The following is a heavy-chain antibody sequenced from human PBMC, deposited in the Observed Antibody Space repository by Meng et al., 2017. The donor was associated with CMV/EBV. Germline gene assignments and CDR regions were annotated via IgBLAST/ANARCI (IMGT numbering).Heavy chain of an antibody. Sequence: VKRQESGPGLVKPSETLSLTCSVSGGFFSGFFWTWIRQPAGKGLEWIGRIYSTGGTNYNPSFESRVTISLDGSNNQFSLKLNSVTAADTAIYYCARERGDDSGYNFDSWGQGTLVTVSS. D-gene: IGHD3-22*01. CDR1: GGFFSGFF. CDR2: IYSTGGT. CDR3: ARERGDDSGYNFDS. J-gene: IGHJ4*02. V-gene: IGHV4-4*07.